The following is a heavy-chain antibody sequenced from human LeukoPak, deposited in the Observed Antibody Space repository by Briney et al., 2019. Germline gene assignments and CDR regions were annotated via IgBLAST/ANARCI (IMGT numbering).Heavy chain of an antibody. Sequence: PSETLSLTCTVSGGSISSYYWSWIRQPPGKGLEWIGYIYYSGSTNYNPSLKSRVTISVATYKNQFSLTLSSVTAAATAVYYCARERSDWFDPWGQGTLVTVSS. CDR1: GGSISSYY. CDR3: ARERSDWFDP. J-gene: IGHJ5*02. V-gene: IGHV4-59*01. CDR2: IYYSGST.